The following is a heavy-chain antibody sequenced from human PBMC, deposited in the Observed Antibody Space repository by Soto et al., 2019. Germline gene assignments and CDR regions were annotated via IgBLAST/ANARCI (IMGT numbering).Heavy chain of an antibody. Sequence: GGSLRLSCAASGFTFSSYGMHWVRQAPGKGLEWVAVIWYDGSNKYYADSVKGRFTISRDNSKNTLYLQMNSLRAEDTAVYYCARDRDGYSSSWYTTSAFDYWGQGTLLTVSS. J-gene: IGHJ4*02. CDR2: IWYDGSNK. D-gene: IGHD6-13*01. CDR1: GFTFSSYG. CDR3: ARDRDGYSSSWYTTSAFDY. V-gene: IGHV3-33*01.